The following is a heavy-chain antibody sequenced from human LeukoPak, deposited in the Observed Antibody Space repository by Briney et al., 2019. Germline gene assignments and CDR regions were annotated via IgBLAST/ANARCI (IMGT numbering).Heavy chain of an antibody. V-gene: IGHV4-34*01. Sequence: SETLSLTCAVYGGSFSGYYWSWIRQPPGKGLEWIGEINHSGSTNYNPSLKSRVTISVDTSKNQFSLKLSSVTAADTAVYYCARNAAVANFDYWGQGTLVTVSS. CDR2: INHSGST. CDR3: ARNAAVANFDY. D-gene: IGHD4-23*01. CDR1: GGSFSGYY. J-gene: IGHJ4*02.